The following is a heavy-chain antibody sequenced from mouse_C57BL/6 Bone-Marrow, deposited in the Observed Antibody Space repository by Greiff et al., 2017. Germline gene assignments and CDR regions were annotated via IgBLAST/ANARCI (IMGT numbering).Heavy chain of an antibody. D-gene: IGHD1-1*01. CDR2: IYPGDGDT. Sequence: QVQLQQSGPELVKPGASVKISCKASGYAFSSSWMNWVKQRPGKGLEWIGRIYPGDGDTNYNGKFKGKGTLTADKSSSTAYMQLSSLTSEDSAVYFCARVDYYGSSYDWYFDVWGTGTTVTVSS. V-gene: IGHV1-82*01. CDR1: GYAFSSSW. CDR3: ARVDYYGSSYDWYFDV. J-gene: IGHJ1*03.